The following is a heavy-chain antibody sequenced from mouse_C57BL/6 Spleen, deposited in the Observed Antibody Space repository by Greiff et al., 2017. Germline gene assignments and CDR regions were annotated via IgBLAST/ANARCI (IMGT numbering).Heavy chain of an antibody. V-gene: IGHV5-6*02. CDR1: GFTFSSYG. CDR2: ISSGGSYT. CDR3: ARHARGLGYFDY. J-gene: IGHJ2*01. Sequence: DVKLVESGGDLVKPGGSLKLSCAASGFTFSSYGMSWVRQTPDKRLEWVATISSGGSYTYYPDSVKGRFTISRDNAKNTLYLQMSSLKSEDTAMYYCARHARGLGYFDYWGQGTTLTVSS.